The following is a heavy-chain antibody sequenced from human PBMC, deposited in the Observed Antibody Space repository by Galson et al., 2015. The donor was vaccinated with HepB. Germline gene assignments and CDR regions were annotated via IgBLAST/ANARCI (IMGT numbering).Heavy chain of an antibody. D-gene: IGHD4-11*01. CDR3: ARGDFNYDAMSAYAPPPGKKSYYFDY. J-gene: IGHJ4*02. CDR2: IIPFFGAA. Sequence: SVKVSCKASGGTFNNYAITWVRQAPGQGLEWMGGIIPFFGAAKYAQKFQGRVTIIADKSTSTAYMELSSLRSEDTAIYYCARGDFNYDAMSAYAPPPGKKSYYFDYWGQGTLVTVSS. V-gene: IGHV1-69*06. CDR1: GGTFNNYA.